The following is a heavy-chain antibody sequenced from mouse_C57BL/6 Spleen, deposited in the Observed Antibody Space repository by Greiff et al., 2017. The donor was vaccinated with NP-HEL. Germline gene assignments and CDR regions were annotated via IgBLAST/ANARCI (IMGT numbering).Heavy chain of an antibody. CDR1: GYAFGSSW. Sequence: QVQLQQSGPELVKPGASVKISCKASGYAFGSSWMNWVKQRPGRGLGWIGRIYPGDGDTNYNGKFKGKATLTADKSSSTAYMQLSSLTSEDSAVYFCARSAQALDYWGQGTTLTVSS. J-gene: IGHJ2*01. D-gene: IGHD3-2*02. CDR2: IYPGDGDT. CDR3: ARSAQALDY. V-gene: IGHV1-82*01.